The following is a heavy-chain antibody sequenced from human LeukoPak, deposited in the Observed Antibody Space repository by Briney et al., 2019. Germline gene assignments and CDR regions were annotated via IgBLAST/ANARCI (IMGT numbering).Heavy chain of an antibody. CDR3: ATDDPMVRGPPRYYYYYMDV. D-gene: IGHD3-10*01. CDR1: GYTFTDYY. V-gene: IGHV1-69-2*01. CDR2: VDPEDGET. Sequence: GASVKVSCKVSGYTFTDYYMHWVQQAPGKGLEWMGLVDPEDGETIYAEKFQGRVTITADTSTDTAYMELSSLRSEDTAVYYCATDDPMVRGPPRYYYYYMDVWGKGTTVTVSS. J-gene: IGHJ6*03.